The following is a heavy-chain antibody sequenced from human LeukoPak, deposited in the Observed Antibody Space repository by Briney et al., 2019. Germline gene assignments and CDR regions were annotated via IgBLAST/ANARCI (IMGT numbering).Heavy chain of an antibody. CDR1: GGTFSSYA. V-gene: IGHV1-69*13. J-gene: IGHJ5*02. CDR3: ARDLDSSSWLKWFDP. D-gene: IGHD6-13*01. Sequence: SVKVSCKASGGTFSSYAISWVRQAPGQGLEWMGGIIPIFGTANYAQKFQGRVTITADESTSTAYMELSSLRSEDTAVYYCARDLDSSSWLKWFDPWGQETLVTVSP. CDR2: IIPIFGTA.